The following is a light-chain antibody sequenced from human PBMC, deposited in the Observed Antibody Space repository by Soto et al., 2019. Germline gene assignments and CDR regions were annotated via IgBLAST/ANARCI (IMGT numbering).Light chain of an antibody. CDR2: RAT. CDR3: QQYDVWPPIT. Sequence: EVLLTESPGAVSLSERETSSRSGRARYSRVDKLAWYQQRPGQAPRLLIYRATSRATGVPARFSGSGTGTEFSLTIRSLQSEDFAVYYCQQYDVWPPITFGQGTRLEIK. CDR1: YSRVDK. J-gene: IGKJ5*01. V-gene: IGKV3-15*01.